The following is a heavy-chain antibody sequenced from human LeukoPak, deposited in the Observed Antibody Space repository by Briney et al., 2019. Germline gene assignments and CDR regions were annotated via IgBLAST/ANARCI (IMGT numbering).Heavy chain of an antibody. Sequence: GGSLRLSCAASGFTFSSYGMHWVRQAPGKGLESVAVISHDGINKYYAGSVKGRFTISRDNSQNTLYLQVNSLRAEDTAVYFCSRDGGNGYNDIDYWGQGTLVTVSS. CDR2: ISHDGINK. J-gene: IGHJ4*02. CDR3: SRDGGNGYNDIDY. CDR1: GFTFSSYG. V-gene: IGHV3-30-3*01. D-gene: IGHD5-24*01.